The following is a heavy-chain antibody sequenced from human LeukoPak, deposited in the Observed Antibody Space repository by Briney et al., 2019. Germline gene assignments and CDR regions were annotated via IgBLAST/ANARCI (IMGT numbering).Heavy chain of an antibody. V-gene: IGHV4-4*02. J-gene: IGHJ4*02. CDR2: IYLRGNT. CDR3: ARGTITTVTDS. CDR1: GGSISSSNW. D-gene: IGHD4-17*01. Sequence: SGTLSPTCAISGGSISSSNWWTWVRQPPGKGLEWVGEIYLRGNTNYNPSLESRVTISVDESKTQLSLRLESVTAADTAVYYCARGTITTVTDSWGPGTLVTVSS.